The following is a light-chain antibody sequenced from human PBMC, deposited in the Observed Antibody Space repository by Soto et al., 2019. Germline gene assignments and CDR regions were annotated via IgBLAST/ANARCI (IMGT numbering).Light chain of an antibody. V-gene: IGLV2-8*01. CDR1: SSDVGGYNY. Sequence: QSVLTQPPSASGSPGQSVTISCTGTSSDVGGYNYVSWYQQHPGKAPKLMIYEVSKRPSGVPDRFSGSKSGNMASLTVSGLQAEDEADYYCSSYAGSNNFRVFGGGTKVTVL. J-gene: IGLJ2*01. CDR3: SSYAGSNNFRV. CDR2: EVS.